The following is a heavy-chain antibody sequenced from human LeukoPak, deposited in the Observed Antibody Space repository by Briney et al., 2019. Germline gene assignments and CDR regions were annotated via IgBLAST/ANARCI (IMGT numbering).Heavy chain of an antibody. V-gene: IGHV4-31*03. CDR1: GGSISSGGYY. CDR3: ARSGTVTTWNY. D-gene: IGHD4-17*01. CDR2: IYYSGTT. Sequence: SETLSLTCTVSGGSISSGGYYWSWIRQHPGKGLEWIGYIYYSGTTYYNPPLKSRVSISLDTSKNQFSLNLSSVTAADTAVYYCARSGTVTTWNYWGQGTLVTVSS. J-gene: IGHJ4*02.